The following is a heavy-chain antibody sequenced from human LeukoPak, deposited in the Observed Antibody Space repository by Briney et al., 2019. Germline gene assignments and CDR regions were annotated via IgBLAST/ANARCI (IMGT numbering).Heavy chain of an antibody. Sequence: GGSLRLSCAASGFTVSSNYMSWVRQAPGKGLEWVSVIYSGGSTYYADSVKGRFTISRDNSKNTLYLQMNSLRAEDTAVYYCARGATVALYYYYMDVWGKGTTVTISS. V-gene: IGHV3-53*01. CDR2: IYSGGST. J-gene: IGHJ6*03. CDR1: GFTVSSNY. D-gene: IGHD4-11*01. CDR3: ARGATVALYYYYMDV.